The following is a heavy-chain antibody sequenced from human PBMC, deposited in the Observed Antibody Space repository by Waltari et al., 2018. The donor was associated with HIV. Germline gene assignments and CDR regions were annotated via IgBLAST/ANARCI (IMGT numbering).Heavy chain of an antibody. D-gene: IGHD4-17*01. V-gene: IGHV1-8*01. CDR1: GNTFTSHD. CDR2: MNPNSVNT. J-gene: IGHJ6*02. CDR3: ARGFGTYGDYLYYYYYYGMDV. Sequence: QVQLVQSGAEVKKPGASVKVSCKASGNTFTSHDINWVRQANGQGKGWMGWMNPNSVNTGYAQKFQGRVTMTRNTSISTAYMELSSLRSEDTAVYYCARGFGTYGDYLYYYYYYGMDVWGQGTTVTVSS.